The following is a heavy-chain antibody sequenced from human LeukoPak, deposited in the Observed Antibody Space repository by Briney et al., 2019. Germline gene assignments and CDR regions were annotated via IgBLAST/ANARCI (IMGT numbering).Heavy chain of an antibody. CDR1: GFTFSSYS. CDR3: ARGPGSGPGY. D-gene: IGHD2-15*01. Sequence: GVSLRLSCAASGFTFSSYSVNWVRQAPGKGLEWVSSISSSSSYIYYADSVKGRFTISRDNAKNSLYLQMNSLRAEDTAVYYYARGPGSGPGYWGQGTLVTVSS. CDR2: ISSSSSYI. V-gene: IGHV3-21*01. J-gene: IGHJ4*02.